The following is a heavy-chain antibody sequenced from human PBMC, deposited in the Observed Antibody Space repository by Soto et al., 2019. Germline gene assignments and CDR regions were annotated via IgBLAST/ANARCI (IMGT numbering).Heavy chain of an antibody. V-gene: IGHV1-58*02. Sequence: QMQVVQSGPEVKKPGTSVKVSCKTSGFTFSNSAIQWVRQAPGERLEWVGWIIVGSGRTNYAQKLQERVTITRDMSPATAHMELSNLRSDDTAVYYCSAEIDSGGDCCHFDHWAQGALVTVSS. CDR2: IIVGSGRT. D-gene: IGHD2-21*02. J-gene: IGHJ5*02. CDR1: GFTFSNSA. CDR3: SAEIDSGGDCCHFDH.